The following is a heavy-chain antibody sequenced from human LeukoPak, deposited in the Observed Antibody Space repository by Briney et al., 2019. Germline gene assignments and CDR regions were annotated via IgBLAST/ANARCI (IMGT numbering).Heavy chain of an antibody. Sequence: SETLSLTCTVSGGSISSYYWSWIRQPAGKGLEWIGRIYTSGSTNYNPSLKSRVTISVDKSKDQFSLKLSSVTAADTAVYYCARVRGGATYFDYWGQGTLVTVSS. D-gene: IGHD1-26*01. CDR1: GGSISSYY. CDR3: ARVRGGATYFDY. J-gene: IGHJ4*02. V-gene: IGHV4-4*07. CDR2: IYTSGST.